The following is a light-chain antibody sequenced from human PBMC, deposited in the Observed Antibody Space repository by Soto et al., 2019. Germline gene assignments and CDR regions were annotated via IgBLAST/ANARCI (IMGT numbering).Light chain of an antibody. J-gene: IGLJ1*01. Sequence: QSVLTQPASVSGSPGQSIAISCTGTSGDVSWYQQHPGKAPKLIIYDVTYRPSGASNRFSGSKSGNTASLTISGLQAEDEADYYCSSHTTVSIRFGTGTKLTVL. CDR2: DVT. CDR3: SSHTTVSIR. V-gene: IGLV2-14*03. CDR1: SGD.